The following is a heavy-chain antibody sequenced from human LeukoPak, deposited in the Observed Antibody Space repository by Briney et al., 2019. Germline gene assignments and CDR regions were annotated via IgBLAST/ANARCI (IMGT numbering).Heavy chain of an antibody. V-gene: IGHV3-23*01. Sequence: PGGSLRLSCAASGFTFSSYGMHWVRQAPGKGLEWVSSISDSGATTYYTDSVKGQFTISRDNSKNTLYLQMNSLRADDTAVYYCAKAFSSGRGYWGQGTLVSVSS. CDR3: AKAFSSGRGY. CDR2: ISDSGATT. D-gene: IGHD6-19*01. J-gene: IGHJ4*02. CDR1: GFTFSSYG.